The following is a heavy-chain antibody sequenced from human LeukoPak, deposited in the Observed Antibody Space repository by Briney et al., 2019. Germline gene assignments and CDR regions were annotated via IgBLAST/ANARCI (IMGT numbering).Heavy chain of an antibody. CDR2: IRGDGSER. J-gene: IGHJ4*02. Sequence: PGGSLRLSCAASGFTFSSYWMTWVRQAPGKGLEWVANIRGDGSERFYVGYLKGRFTISRDNAKNSLYLQMNSLRVDDTAVYYCVSEGPPQGRPWSGWYPFDFWGQGILVTVSS. CDR1: GFTFSSYW. V-gene: IGHV3-7*01. D-gene: IGHD3-3*01. CDR3: VSEGPPQGRPWSGWYPFDF.